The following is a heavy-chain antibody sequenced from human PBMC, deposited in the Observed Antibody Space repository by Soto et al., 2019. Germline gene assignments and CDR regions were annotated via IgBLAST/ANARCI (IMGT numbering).Heavy chain of an antibody. CDR1: GYTFTSYW. V-gene: IGHV5-51*01. Sequence: EVHLVQSGAEVKKPGESLKISCKGSGYTFTSYWSGWGRQMPGSGLEWTGIIYPGNSDTRYSPSFQGHVTISADKSISTAYLQWSSLKASDSAMYYCARSRTYGGNSFDYWGQGTLVTVSS. CDR3: ARSRTYGGNSFDY. J-gene: IGHJ4*02. CDR2: IYPGNSDT. D-gene: IGHD2-15*01.